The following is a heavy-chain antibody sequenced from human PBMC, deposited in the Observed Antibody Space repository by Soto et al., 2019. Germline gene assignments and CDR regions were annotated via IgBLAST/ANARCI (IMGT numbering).Heavy chain of an antibody. Sequence: ASVRLSCSASGFIFSSYAMHWVRQAPGKGLEYLSVISNDGETTYYADSVKGRFTISRDNSKSTLYLQMSGLRVEDTAVYYCVKAGYNVYDSASDIWGQGTMVTVSS. D-gene: IGHD5-12*01. CDR3: VKAGYNVYDSASDI. CDR1: GFIFSSYA. J-gene: IGHJ3*02. CDR2: ISNDGETT. V-gene: IGHV3-64D*08.